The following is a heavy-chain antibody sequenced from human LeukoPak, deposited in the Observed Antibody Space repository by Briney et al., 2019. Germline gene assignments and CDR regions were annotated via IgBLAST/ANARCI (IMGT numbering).Heavy chain of an antibody. CDR3: AKGYDSSGYLHDY. Sequence: GGSLRLSYAASGFTFSSYGMHWVRQAPGKGLEWVAVIPYDGSNKYYAASVKGRFTISRDNSKNTLYLQMNSLRAEDTAVYYCAKGYDSSGYLHDYWGQGTLVTVSS. J-gene: IGHJ4*02. CDR1: GFTFSSYG. V-gene: IGHV3-30*18. D-gene: IGHD3-22*01. CDR2: IPYDGSNK.